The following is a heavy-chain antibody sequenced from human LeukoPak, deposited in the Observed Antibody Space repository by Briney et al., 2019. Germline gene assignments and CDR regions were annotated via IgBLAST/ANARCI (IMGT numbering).Heavy chain of an antibody. CDR2: IYHSGNT. V-gene: IGHV4-31*03. J-gene: IGHJ4*02. CDR1: GDSISSGGNY. CDR3: ARDVLRYYFDS. Sequence: PSETLSLTCTVSGDSISSGGNYWSWIRQRPGQGLEWIGCIYHSGNTYYNPSLKSRLTMSVDTSKNQFSLKLSSVTAADTAVYYCARDVLRYYFDSWGQGTLVTVPS. D-gene: IGHD2-8*02.